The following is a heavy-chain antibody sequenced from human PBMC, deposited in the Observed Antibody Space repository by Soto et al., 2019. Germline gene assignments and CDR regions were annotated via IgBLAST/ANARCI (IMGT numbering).Heavy chain of an antibody. CDR3: AAPGIAAAGTRAFDY. CDR2: IIPIFGTA. CDR1: GGTFSSYA. D-gene: IGHD6-13*01. Sequence: SVKVSCKASGGTFSSYAISWVRQAPGQGLEWMGGIIPIFGTANYAQKFQGRVTITADGSTSTAYMELSSLRSEDTAVYYCAAPGIAAAGTRAFDYWGQGTLVTVSS. V-gene: IGHV1-69*13. J-gene: IGHJ4*02.